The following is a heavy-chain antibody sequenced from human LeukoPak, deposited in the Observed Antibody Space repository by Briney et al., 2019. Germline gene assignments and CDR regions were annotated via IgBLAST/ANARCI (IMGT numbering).Heavy chain of an antibody. V-gene: IGHV1-3*01. CDR1: GYTFTSYA. CDR2: INAGNGNT. J-gene: IGHJ4*02. D-gene: IGHD2-2*01. Sequence: ASVKVSCKASGYTFTSYAMHWVRQAPGQRLEWMGWINAGNGNTKYSQKFQGRVTITRDTSASTAYMELSSLRSEDTAVYYCARPGDIVVVSAATPFDYWGQGTLVTVSS. CDR3: ARPGDIVVVSAATPFDY.